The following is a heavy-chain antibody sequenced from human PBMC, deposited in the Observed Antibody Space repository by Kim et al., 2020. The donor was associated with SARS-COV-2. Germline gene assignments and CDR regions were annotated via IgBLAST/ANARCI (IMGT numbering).Heavy chain of an antibody. D-gene: IGHD2-15*01. V-gene: IGHV4-39*01. Sequence: SETLSLTCTVSGGSISSSSYYWGWIRQPPGKGLEWIGSIYYSGSTYYNPYLKSRVTISVDTSKNQFSLKLSSVTAADTAVYYCASLPSLIVVVVAATKETAFDIWGQGTMVTVSS. J-gene: IGHJ3*02. CDR3: ASLPSLIVVVVAATKETAFDI. CDR1: GGSISSSSYY. CDR2: IYYSGST.